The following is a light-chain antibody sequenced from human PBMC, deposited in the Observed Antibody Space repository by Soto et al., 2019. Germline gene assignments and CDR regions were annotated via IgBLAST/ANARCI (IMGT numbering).Light chain of an antibody. CDR2: EVT. V-gene: IGLV2-23*02. CDR1: SSDVGSYNL. J-gene: IGLJ1*01. Sequence: QSVLTQPASASGSPGQSITISCTGTSSDVGSYNLVSWYQQHPGKAPKLIIYEVTKRPSGVSNRFSGSKSGNTASLTISGLQAEDEADYYCCSYAGSSTLYVFGTGTKVTVL. CDR3: CSYAGSSTLYV.